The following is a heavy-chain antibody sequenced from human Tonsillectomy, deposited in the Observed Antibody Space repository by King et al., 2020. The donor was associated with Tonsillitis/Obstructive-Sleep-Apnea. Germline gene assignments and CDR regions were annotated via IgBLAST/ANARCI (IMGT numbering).Heavy chain of an antibody. J-gene: IGHJ3*02. CDR2: IQQDGSEK. Sequence: VQLVESGGGLVQPGGSLRLSCAASRFTFSSYWMSWVRLAPGKGLEGVANIQQDGSEKYYVDSVKGRFTISRDNAKNSLYLQINSLRAEETAVYYCARGYPDGFDIWGQGTMVTVSS. V-gene: IGHV3-7*03. CDR3: ARGYPDGFDI. D-gene: IGHD2-2*02. CDR1: RFTFSSYW.